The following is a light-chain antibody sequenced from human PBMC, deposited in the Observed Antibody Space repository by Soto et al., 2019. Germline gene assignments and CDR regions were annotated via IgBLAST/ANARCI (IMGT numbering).Light chain of an antibody. CDR2: DVS. CDR3: RSYTTSGSLV. J-gene: IGLJ2*01. V-gene: IGLV2-14*01. Sequence: QSALTQPASVSGSPGQSITISCTGTSSDVGGYNYVSWYQQHPGKAPKLMIYDVSNRPSGVCNRFSGSKSGNTASLTISGLQAEDEADYYCRSYTTSGSLVFGGGTKLTVL. CDR1: SSDVGGYNY.